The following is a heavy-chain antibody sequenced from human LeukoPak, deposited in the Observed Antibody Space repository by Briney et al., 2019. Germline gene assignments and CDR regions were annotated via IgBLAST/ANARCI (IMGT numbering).Heavy chain of an antibody. Sequence: SETLSLTCTVSGGSISSYYWSWIRQPAGKGLEWIGRIYTSGSTNYNPSLKSRVTMSVDTSKNQSSLKLSSVTAADTAVYYCARGLLCSGGSCSPGYYFDYWGQGTLVTVSS. CDR3: ARGLLCSGGSCSPGYYFDY. CDR1: GGSISSYY. V-gene: IGHV4-4*07. CDR2: IYTSGST. J-gene: IGHJ4*02. D-gene: IGHD2-15*01.